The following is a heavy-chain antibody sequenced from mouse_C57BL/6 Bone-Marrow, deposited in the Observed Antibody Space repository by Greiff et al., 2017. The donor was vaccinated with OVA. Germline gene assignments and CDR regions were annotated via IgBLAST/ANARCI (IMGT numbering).Heavy chain of an antibody. CDR2: ISYDGSN. V-gene: IGHV3-6*01. Sequence: EVKLMESGPGLVKPSQSLSLTCSVTGYSITSGYYWNWIRQFPGNKLEWMGYISYDGSNNYNPSLKNRISITRDTSKNQFFLKLNSVTTEDTATYYCARVGVYDAYYFDYWGQGTTLTVSS. J-gene: IGHJ2*01. CDR1: GYSITSGYY. CDR3: ARVGVYDAYYFDY. D-gene: IGHD2-3*01.